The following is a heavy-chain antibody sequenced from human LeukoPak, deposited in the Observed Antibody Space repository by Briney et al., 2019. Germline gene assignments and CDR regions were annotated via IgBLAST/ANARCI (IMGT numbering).Heavy chain of an antibody. J-gene: IGHJ4*02. V-gene: IGHV3-23*01. Sequence: GGSLRLSCAASGFTFSSYAMSWVRQAPGKGLEWVSAISGSGGSTYYADSVKGRLTISRDNSKNTLYLQMNSLRAEDTAVYYCASSSSWYFSTVFDYWGQGTLVTVSS. CDR2: ISGSGGST. CDR1: GFTFSSYA. CDR3: ASSSSWYFSTVFDY. D-gene: IGHD6-13*01.